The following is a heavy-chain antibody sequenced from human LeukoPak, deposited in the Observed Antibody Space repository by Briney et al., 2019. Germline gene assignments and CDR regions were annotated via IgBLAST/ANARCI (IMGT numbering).Heavy chain of an antibody. CDR1: GYTFTSYG. J-gene: IGHJ4*02. CDR2: INPNSGGT. Sequence: ASVKVSCKASGYTFTSYGISWVRQAPGQGLEWMGWINPNSGGTNYAQKFQGRVTMTRDTSISTAYMELSRLRSDDTAVYYCARETSVRILTGYYRSLGYWGQGTLVTVSS. D-gene: IGHD3-9*01. CDR3: ARETSVRILTGYYRSLGY. V-gene: IGHV1-2*02.